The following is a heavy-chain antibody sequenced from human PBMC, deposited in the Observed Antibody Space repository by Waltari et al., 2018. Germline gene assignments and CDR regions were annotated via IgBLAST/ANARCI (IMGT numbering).Heavy chain of an antibody. Sequence: QVQLVQSGAEVKKPGAEVTVCCKASGYTFTSFNLNWVRHAPGQGREWMGWKNPNSGNTGYAQKFPGRVTMNRNTSISTAYMVLSSLRSEDTAVYYCACGTPFDYWGQGTLVTVSS. CDR2: KNPNSGNT. CDR1: GYTFTSFN. CDR3: ACGTPFDY. V-gene: IGHV1-8*01. J-gene: IGHJ4*02.